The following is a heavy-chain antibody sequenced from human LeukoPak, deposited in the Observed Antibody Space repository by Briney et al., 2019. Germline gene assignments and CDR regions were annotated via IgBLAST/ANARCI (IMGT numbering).Heavy chain of an antibody. D-gene: IGHD6-19*01. CDR1: GFTFSSYW. V-gene: IGHV3-7*01. Sequence: PGGSLRLSCAASGFTFSSYWMSWVRQAPGKGLEWVANIKQDGSEKYYVDSVKGRFTISRDNAKNSLYLQMNSLRAEDTAVYYCARDETPSSGWIYYYYYYMDVWGKGTTVTISS. CDR3: ARDETPSSGWIYYYYYYMDV. CDR2: IKQDGSEK. J-gene: IGHJ6*03.